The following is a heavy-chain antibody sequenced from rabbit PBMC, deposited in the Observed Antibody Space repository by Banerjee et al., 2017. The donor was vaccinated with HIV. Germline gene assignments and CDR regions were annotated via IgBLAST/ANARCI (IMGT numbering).Heavy chain of an antibody. CDR1: GFSFSSDYY. V-gene: IGHV1S40*01. D-gene: IGHD4-2*01. Sequence: QSLEESGGDLVKPGASLTLTCKASGFSFSSDYYMCWVRQAPGKGLEWIGCIATGSGGSTYYATWAKGRFTISKTSSTTVTLQMTSLTAADTATYFCARALAGYAGGPYSTYFALWGQGTLVTVS. CDR2: IATGSGGST. CDR3: ARALAGYAGGPYSTYFAL. J-gene: IGHJ4*01.